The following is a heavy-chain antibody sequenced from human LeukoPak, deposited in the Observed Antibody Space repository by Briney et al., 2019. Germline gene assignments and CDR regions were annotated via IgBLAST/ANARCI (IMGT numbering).Heavy chain of an antibody. CDR1: GLTFSSYG. CDR2: IRYDGSNK. D-gene: IGHD2-15*01. J-gene: IGHJ3*02. CDR3: AKDWDHACSGGSCYEDI. Sequence: PGGSLRLSCAASGLTFSSYGMHWVRQAPGKGLEWVAFIRYDGSNKYYADSVKGRFTISRDNSKNTLYLQMNSLRAEDTAVYYCAKDWDHACSGGSCYEDIWGQGTMVTVSS. V-gene: IGHV3-30*02.